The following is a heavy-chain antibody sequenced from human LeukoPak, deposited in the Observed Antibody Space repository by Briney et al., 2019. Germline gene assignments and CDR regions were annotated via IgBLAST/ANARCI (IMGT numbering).Heavy chain of an antibody. CDR3: ARVGGSGYYNSAPFDY. CDR2: IYYSGST. J-gene: IGHJ4*02. CDR1: GGSISSSSYY. V-gene: IGHV4-39*01. D-gene: IGHD3-22*01. Sequence: SETLSLTCTVSGGSISSSSYYWGWIRQPPGKGLEWIGNIYYSGSTYYNPSLESRVTISVDTSKNQFSLKLSSVTAADTAVYYCARVGGSGYYNSAPFDYWGQGTLVTVSS.